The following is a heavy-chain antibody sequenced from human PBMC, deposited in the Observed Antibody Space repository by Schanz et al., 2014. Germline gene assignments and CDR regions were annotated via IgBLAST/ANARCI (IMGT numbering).Heavy chain of an antibody. D-gene: IGHD2-21*01. CDR2: IRYDGRNK. Sequence: VQLVESGGGLVKPGESLRLSCEASGFTFSSYDIHWVRQAPGKGLEWVAVIRYDGRNKNFVESVKGRFTISRDNSNNTVYLQMNTLRAEDTAVYYCAREDCSATSCYFRYWGQGTLXTVSS. V-gene: IGHV3-33*08. CDR1: GFTFSSYD. J-gene: IGHJ4*02. CDR3: AREDCSATSCYFRY.